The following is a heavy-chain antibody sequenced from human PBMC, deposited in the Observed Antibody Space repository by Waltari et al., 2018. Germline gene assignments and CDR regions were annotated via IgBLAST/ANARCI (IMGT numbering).Heavy chain of an antibody. V-gene: IGHV1-69*10. CDR3: ASGRITIFGAGPGYYYYMDV. J-gene: IGHJ6*03. D-gene: IGHD3-3*01. Sequence: QVQLVQSGAEVKKPGSSVKVSCKASGGTFSSYATSWVRQAPGHGLEWMGGIIPILGIANYAQKFQGRVTITADKSTSTAYMELSSLRSEDTAVYYCASGRITIFGAGPGYYYYMDVWGKGTTVTVSS. CDR1: GGTFSSYA. CDR2: IIPILGIA.